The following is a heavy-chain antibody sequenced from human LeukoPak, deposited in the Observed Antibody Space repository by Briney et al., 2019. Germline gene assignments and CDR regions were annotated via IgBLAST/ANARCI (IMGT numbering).Heavy chain of an antibody. J-gene: IGHJ4*02. CDR3: AKVEVTMVRGVIINEYYFDY. Sequence: GGSLRLSCAASGFTFSSYAMSWVRQTPGKGLEWVSAISGSGDNTYYADSVKGRFTISRDNSKNTVYLQMNSLRAEDTAVYYCAKVEVTMVRGVIINEYYFDYWGQGTLVTVSS. V-gene: IGHV3-23*01. CDR1: GFTFSSYA. CDR2: ISGSGDNT. D-gene: IGHD3-10*01.